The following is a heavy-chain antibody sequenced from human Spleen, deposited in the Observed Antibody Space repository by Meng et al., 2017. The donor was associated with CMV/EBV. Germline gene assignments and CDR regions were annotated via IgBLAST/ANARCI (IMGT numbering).Heavy chain of an antibody. Sequence: SETLSLTCTVSGGSISSYYWSWIRQPPGKGLEWIACLYYSGSPNYSPSLKGRVTISLDTSKNQFSLKLSSVTAADTAVYYCARESGIHDAFDIWGQGTTVTVSS. J-gene: IGHJ3*02. CDR2: LYYSGSP. CDR1: GGSISSYY. V-gene: IGHV4-59*01. CDR3: ARESGIHDAFDI.